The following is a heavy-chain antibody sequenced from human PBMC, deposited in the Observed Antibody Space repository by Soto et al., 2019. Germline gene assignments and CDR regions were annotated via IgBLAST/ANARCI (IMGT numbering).Heavy chain of an antibody. CDR3: AKETSLSGRYYRMDV. V-gene: IGHV3-23*01. J-gene: IGHJ6*02. Sequence: EVQLLESGGGLVQPGGSLRLSCAASGFTFNNYAMSWVRQAPGKGLEWVSAIGGSGGNTYYADSVKGRFTISRDNSKNTLYLQRNSLRAEDTAVYYCAKETSLSGRYYRMDVWGQGTTVTVSS. CDR2: IGGSGGNT. D-gene: IGHD1-26*01. CDR1: GFTFNNYA.